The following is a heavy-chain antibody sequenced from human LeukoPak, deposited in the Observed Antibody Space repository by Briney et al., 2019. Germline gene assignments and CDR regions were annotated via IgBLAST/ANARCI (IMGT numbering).Heavy chain of an antibody. CDR2: ISGSGIST. CDR3: AREAGLGGYSGDY. CDR1: GFTFSIHG. J-gene: IGHJ4*02. Sequence: PGGSLRLSCEASGFTFSIHGMSWVRQAPGKGLEWVSAISGSGISTSYADSVKGRFTISRDNAKNSLYLQMNSLRAEDTAVYYCAREAGLGGYSGDYWGQGTLVTVSS. D-gene: IGHD5-12*01. V-gene: IGHV3-23*01.